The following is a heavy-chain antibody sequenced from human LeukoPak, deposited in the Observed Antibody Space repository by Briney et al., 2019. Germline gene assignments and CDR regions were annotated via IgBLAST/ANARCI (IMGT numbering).Heavy chain of an antibody. D-gene: IGHD5-12*01. V-gene: IGHV3-33*01. Sequence: GGSLRLSCVVSGFTFSTHGFHWVRQAPGKGLEWVSVIWHDGGRKEYADSVRGRFTISRDNSNLYLQMNSLRAEDTAIYYCAREIENSGLNWDYWGRGPRVTVSS. CDR2: IWHDGGRK. CDR1: GFTFSTHG. CDR3: AREIENSGLNWDY. J-gene: IGHJ4*02.